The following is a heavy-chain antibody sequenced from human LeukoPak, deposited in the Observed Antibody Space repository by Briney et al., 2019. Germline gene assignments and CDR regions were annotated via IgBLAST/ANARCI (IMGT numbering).Heavy chain of an antibody. J-gene: IGHJ4*02. V-gene: IGHV3-66*01. CDR2: IYSSGST. CDR1: GVTVSSNY. D-gene: IGHD3-16*01. CDR3: ARWGSLNVDY. Sequence: GGSLRLSCAASGVTVSSNYMSWVRQAPGKGREWVSVIYSSGSTYYADSVKGRFTISRDNSKNTMYLQMNSPRVEDTAVYYCARWGSLNVDYWGQGTLVTVSS.